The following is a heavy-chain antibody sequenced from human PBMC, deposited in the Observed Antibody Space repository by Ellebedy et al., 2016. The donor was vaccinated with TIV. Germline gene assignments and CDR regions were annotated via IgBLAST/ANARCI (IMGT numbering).Heavy chain of an antibody. J-gene: IGHJ4*02. Sequence: MPGGSLRLSCTVSGGSISTYFWTWIRQPPGKGLEWIGHIYYSGSTNYNPSLKSRVSISVDTVNNHFSLKLTSVTAADTAVYYCARGAPGHYESSGHHDYWGQGTLVAVSS. CDR1: GGSISTYF. V-gene: IGHV4-59*01. D-gene: IGHD3-22*01. CDR3: ARGAPGHYESSGHHDY. CDR2: IYYSGST.